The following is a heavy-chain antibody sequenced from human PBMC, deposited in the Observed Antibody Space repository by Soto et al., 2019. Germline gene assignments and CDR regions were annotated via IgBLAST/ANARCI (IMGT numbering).Heavy chain of an antibody. Sequence: ASVNVSCKVSGYTLIELSMHWVRQAPGKGLEWMGGFDPEDGETIYAQKFQGRVTMTEDTSTDTAYMELSSLRSEDTAVYYCTTVNLSGAMDVWGKGITVTVSS. CDR1: GYTLIELS. CDR3: TTVNLSGAMDV. J-gene: IGHJ6*03. D-gene: IGHD3-10*01. V-gene: IGHV1-24*01. CDR2: FDPEDGET.